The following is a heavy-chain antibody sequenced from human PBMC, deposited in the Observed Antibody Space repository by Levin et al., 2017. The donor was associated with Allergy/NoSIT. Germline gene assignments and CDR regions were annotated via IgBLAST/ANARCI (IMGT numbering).Heavy chain of an antibody. CDR2: IRSKAYGGTT. Sequence: GGSLRLSCTASGFTFGDYAMSWFRQAPGKGLEWVGFIRSKAYGGTTEYAASVKGRFTISRDDSKSIAYLQMNSLKTEDTAVYYCTRVIGSGIGVVSLGWWFDPWGQGTLVTVSS. CDR1: GFTFGDYA. V-gene: IGHV3-49*03. D-gene: IGHD3-10*01. J-gene: IGHJ5*02. CDR3: TRVIGSGIGVVSLGWWFDP.